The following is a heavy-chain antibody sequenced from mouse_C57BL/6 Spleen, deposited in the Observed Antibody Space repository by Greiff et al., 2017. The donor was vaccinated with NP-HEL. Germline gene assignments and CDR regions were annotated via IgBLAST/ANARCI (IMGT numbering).Heavy chain of an antibody. V-gene: IGHV1-52*01. D-gene: IGHD1-1*01. J-gene: IGHJ1*03. CDR2: IDPSDSET. CDR3: ARWDSYGSRDWYFDV. Sequence: QVQLKQPGAELVRPGSSVKLSCKASGYTFTSYWMHWVKQRPIQGLEWIGNIDPSDSETHYNQKFKDKATLTVDKSSSTAYMQLSSLTSEDSAVYYCARWDSYGSRDWYFDVWGTGTTVTVSS. CDR1: GYTFTSYW.